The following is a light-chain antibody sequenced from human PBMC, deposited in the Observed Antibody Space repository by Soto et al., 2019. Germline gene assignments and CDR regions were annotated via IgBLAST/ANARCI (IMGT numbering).Light chain of an antibody. V-gene: IGKV3-20*01. J-gene: IGKJ2*01. Sequence: EIVLTQSPGTLSLSPGERATLSCRASQSVSSSYLAWYQQKPGQAPRLLIYGAYSRATGIPDRFSGSESGTDFTLTISTLEPEDFAVYYCQQYGSSPPMYPFRQGTKLESK. CDR2: GAY. CDR1: QSVSSSY. CDR3: QQYGSSPPMYP.